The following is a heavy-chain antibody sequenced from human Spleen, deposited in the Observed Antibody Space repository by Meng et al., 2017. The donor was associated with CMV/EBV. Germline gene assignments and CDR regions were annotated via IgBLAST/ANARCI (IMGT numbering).Heavy chain of an antibody. CDR2: IYWNDDK. CDR3: AHLKPYGDSFGY. J-gene: IGHJ4*02. V-gene: IGHV2-5*01. CDR1: GFSLRNSGVG. Sequence: SGPTLVKPTQTLTLTCTFSGFSLRNSGVGVGWIRQPPGKALEWLALIYWNDDKRYSPSLKSRLTITKDTSKNQVVLTMTNMDPVDTATYYRAHLKPYGDSFGYWGQGTLVTVSS. D-gene: IGHD4-17*01.